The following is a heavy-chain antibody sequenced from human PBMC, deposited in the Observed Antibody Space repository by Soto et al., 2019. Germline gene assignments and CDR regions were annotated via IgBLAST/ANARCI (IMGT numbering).Heavy chain of an antibody. J-gene: IGHJ6*03. D-gene: IGHD3-16*01. CDR2: IYWDDDK. Sequence: SGPTLVKPTQTLTLTCTFSGFSLSTSGVGVGWIRQPPGKALEWLALIYWDDDKRYSPSLKSRLTITKDTSKNQVVLTMTNMDPVDTATYYCAHSSQETSIIISPYYMDVWGKGTTVTVSS. CDR3: AHSSQETSIIISPYYMDV. V-gene: IGHV2-5*02. CDR1: GFSLSTSGVG.